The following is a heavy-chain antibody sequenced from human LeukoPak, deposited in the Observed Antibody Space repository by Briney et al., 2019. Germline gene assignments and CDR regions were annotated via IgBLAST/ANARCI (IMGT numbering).Heavy chain of an antibody. CDR3: ARDHQYSGYDYDYYYYYMDV. D-gene: IGHD5-12*01. V-gene: IGHV1-46*01. CDR2: INPSGGST. CDR1: GYTFTSYY. Sequence: ASVKVSCKASGYTFTSYYMHWVRQAPGQGLEWMGIINPSGGSTSYAQKFQGRVTMTRDTSTSTAYMELRSLRSDDTAVYYCARDHQYSGYDYDYYYYYMDVWSKGTTVTVSS. J-gene: IGHJ6*03.